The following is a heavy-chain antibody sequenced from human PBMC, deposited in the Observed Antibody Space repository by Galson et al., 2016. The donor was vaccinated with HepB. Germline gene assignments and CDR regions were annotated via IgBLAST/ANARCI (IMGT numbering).Heavy chain of an antibody. CDR3: VRDHPVVPETAYNWFDP. J-gene: IGHJ5*02. CDR2: INSDGTIS. Sequence: SLRLSCAASGFAFRSHWMHWVRQAPGKGPVWVSRINSDGTISNYADSVKGRFTISRDNAKSTLYLEMNSLRAEDTAVYYCVRDHPVVPETAYNWFDPWGQGTLVTVSS. V-gene: IGHV3-74*01. CDR1: GFAFRSHW. D-gene: IGHD2-15*01.